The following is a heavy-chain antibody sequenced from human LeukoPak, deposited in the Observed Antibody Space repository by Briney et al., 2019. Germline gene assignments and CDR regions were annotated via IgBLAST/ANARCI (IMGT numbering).Heavy chain of an antibody. J-gene: IGHJ4*02. CDR2: LYSGGNS. CDR3: ARGGYAYGFDY. Sequence: GGSLRLSCAASGFTVSGTYMSWVRQAPGKGLEWVSVLYSGGNSYYADSVRGRFTISRDISKNTLYLQMNSLRAEDTAVYYCARGGYAYGFDYWGQGTLVTVSS. V-gene: IGHV3-53*01. D-gene: IGHD5-18*01. CDR1: GFTVSGTY.